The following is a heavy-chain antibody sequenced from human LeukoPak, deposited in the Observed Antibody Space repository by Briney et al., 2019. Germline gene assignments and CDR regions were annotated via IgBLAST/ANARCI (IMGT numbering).Heavy chain of an antibody. V-gene: IGHV4-4*07. CDR3: ARMYSGTYGGIDY. D-gene: IGHD1-26*01. J-gene: IGHJ4*02. CDR2: IYSSGST. Sequence: SETLSLTCTVSGGSISSYYWSWIRQPAGEGLEWIGRIYSSGSTNYNPSLRSRVTLSVATSKNQFSLKLSSATAADTAVYYCARMYSGTYGGIDYWGQGTLVTVSS. CDR1: GGSISSYY.